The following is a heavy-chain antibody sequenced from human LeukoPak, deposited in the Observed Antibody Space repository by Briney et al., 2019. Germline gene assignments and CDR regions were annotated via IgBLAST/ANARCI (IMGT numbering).Heavy chain of an antibody. D-gene: IGHD3-10*01. CDR3: AKGLERESRLDS. J-gene: IGHJ4*02. CDR2: LGGSGATT. Sequence: GGSLRLSCAASGFTFSNYGMSWVRQAPGKGLEWVSALGGSGATTYYAHSVRGRFTISTDNFKNTLYLQMNSLRAEDTALYYCAKGLERESRLDSWGQGTLVTVSS. V-gene: IGHV3-23*01. CDR1: GFTFSNYG.